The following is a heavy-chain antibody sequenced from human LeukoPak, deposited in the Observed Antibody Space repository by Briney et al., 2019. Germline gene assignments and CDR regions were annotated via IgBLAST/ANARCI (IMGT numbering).Heavy chain of an antibody. Sequence: GGSLRLSCAASGFSFSSYAMSWVRQAPGKGLEWVSAIRGSGGSTYYADSVKGRFTISRDNSKNMLYLQMNSLRAEDTALYYCAKGGVGVEVVAATSFVFDMWGQGTVVTVSS. CDR1: GFSFSSYA. V-gene: IGHV3-23*01. CDR2: IRGSGGST. CDR3: AKGGVGVEVVAATSFVFDM. D-gene: IGHD2-15*01. J-gene: IGHJ3*02.